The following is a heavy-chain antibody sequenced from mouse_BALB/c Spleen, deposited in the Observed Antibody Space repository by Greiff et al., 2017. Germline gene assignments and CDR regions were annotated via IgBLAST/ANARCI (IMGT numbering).Heavy chain of an antibody. V-gene: IGHV1-66*01. D-gene: IGHD3-2*01. CDR3: ARDSSGYAAWFAY. J-gene: IGHJ3*01. CDR2: IFPGSGNT. CDR1: GYSFTSYY. Sequence: VKLVESGPELVKPGASVKISCKASGYSFTSYYIHWVKQRPGQGLEWIGWIFPGSGNTKYNEKFKGKATLTADTSSSTAYMQLSSLTSEDSAVYFCARDSSGYAAWFAYWGQGTLVTVSA.